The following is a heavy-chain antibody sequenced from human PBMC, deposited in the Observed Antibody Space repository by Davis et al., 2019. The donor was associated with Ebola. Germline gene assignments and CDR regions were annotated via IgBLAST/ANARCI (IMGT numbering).Heavy chain of an antibody. J-gene: IGHJ5*02. CDR1: GFTFSSYW. CDR2: IKSKTDGGTT. CDR3: TTEDLFRSSWYSFGWFDP. Sequence: GGSLRLSCAASGFTFSSYWMSWVRQAPGKGLEWVGRIKSKTDGGTTDYAAPVKGRFTISRDDSKNTLYLQMNSLKTEDTAVYYCTTEDLFRSSWYSFGWFDPWGQGTLVTVSS. V-gene: IGHV3-15*01. D-gene: IGHD6-13*01.